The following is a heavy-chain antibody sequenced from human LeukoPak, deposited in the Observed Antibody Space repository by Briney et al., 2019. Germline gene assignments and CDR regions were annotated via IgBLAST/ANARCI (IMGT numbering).Heavy chain of an antibody. CDR3: ARAGGWKDYYYYYGMDV. V-gene: IGHV3-33*01. J-gene: IGHJ6*02. Sequence: GRSLRLSCAASGFTFSSYGMHWVRQAPGKGLEWVAVIWYDGSNKYYADSVKGRSTISRDNSKNTLYLQMNSLRAEDTAVYYCARAGGWKDYYYYYGMDVWGQGTTVTVSS. D-gene: IGHD6-19*01. CDR2: IWYDGSNK. CDR1: GFTFSSYG.